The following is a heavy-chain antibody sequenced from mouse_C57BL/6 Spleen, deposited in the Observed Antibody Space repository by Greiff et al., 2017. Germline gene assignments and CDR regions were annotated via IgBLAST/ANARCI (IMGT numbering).Heavy chain of an antibody. D-gene: IGHD1-1*01. CDR2: INPSSGYT. V-gene: IGHV1-4*01. J-gene: IGHJ2*01. CDR1: GYTFTSYT. Sequence: VQLQQSGAELARPGASVKMSCKASGYTFTSYTMHWVKQRPGQGLEWIGYINPSSGYTKYNQKFKDKATLTADKSFSTAYMQLSSLTSEDSAVYYCARGRITTVAYYFDYWGQGTTLTVSS. CDR3: ARGRITTVAYYFDY.